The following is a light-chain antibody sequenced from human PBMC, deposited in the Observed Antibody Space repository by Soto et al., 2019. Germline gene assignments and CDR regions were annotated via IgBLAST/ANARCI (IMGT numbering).Light chain of an antibody. Sequence: QLVLTQSPSASASLGASVKLTCTLSSGYSTYAIAWHQQQSEKGPRFLMKINYDGTHSKGDGFFDRFSGSSSGAERHLTISSIQSEDEADYYCQSLGTGIQVFGGGTKLTVL. J-gene: IGLJ3*02. CDR3: QSLGTGIQV. CDR1: SGYSTYA. CDR2: INYDGTH. V-gene: IGLV4-69*01.